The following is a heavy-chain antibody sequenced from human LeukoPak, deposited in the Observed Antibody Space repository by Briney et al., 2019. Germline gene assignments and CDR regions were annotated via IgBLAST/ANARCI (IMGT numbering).Heavy chain of an antibody. CDR2: AYRSGTT. CDR1: GYSISSGYH. D-gene: IGHD7-27*01. CDR3: ARENWAFDY. V-gene: IGHV4-38-2*02. Sequence: SETLSLTCVVYGYSISSGYHWGWIRQPPGKGLEWIGSAYRSGTTYYDPSLKSRVTISVDTSKNQISLKVRSVTAADTAMYYCARENWAFDYWGQGILVTVSS. J-gene: IGHJ4*02.